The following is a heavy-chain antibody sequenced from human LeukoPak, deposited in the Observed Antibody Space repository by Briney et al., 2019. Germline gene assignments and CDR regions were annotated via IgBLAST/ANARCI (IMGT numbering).Heavy chain of an antibody. Sequence: ASVKVSCTVSGYTLTELSMHWVRQAPGKGLEWMGGFDPEDGETIYAQKFQGRVTMTEDTSTDTAYMELSSLRSEDTAVYYCATATPSITMIVVVITPYAFDIWGQGTMVTVSS. J-gene: IGHJ3*02. V-gene: IGHV1-24*01. CDR3: ATATPSITMIVVVITPYAFDI. CDR2: FDPEDGET. CDR1: GYTLTELS. D-gene: IGHD3-22*01.